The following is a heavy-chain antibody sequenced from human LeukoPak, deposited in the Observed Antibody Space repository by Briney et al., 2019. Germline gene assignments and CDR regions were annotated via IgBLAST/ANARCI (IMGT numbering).Heavy chain of an antibody. J-gene: IGHJ6*02. CDR1: GRSISSYY. CDR2: IYYSGST. CDR3: ARDTGDDYSNQYYYYRMDV. V-gene: IGHV4-59*01. Sequence: SETLSLTCTVSGRSISSYYWSWIRQPPGKGLEWIGYIYYSGSTNYNPSLKSRVTISVDTSKNQFSLKLSSVTAADTPVYYCARDTGDDYSNQYYYYRMDVWGQGTTVTVSS. D-gene: IGHD4-11*01.